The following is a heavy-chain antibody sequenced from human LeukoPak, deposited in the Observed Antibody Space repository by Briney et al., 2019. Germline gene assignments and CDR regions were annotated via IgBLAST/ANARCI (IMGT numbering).Heavy chain of an antibody. J-gene: IGHJ4*02. V-gene: IGHV3-23*01. CDR2: ISGSGGST. D-gene: IGHD1-14*01. Sequence: GGSLRLSCAASGFTFSSYWMSWVRQAPGKGLEWVSAISGSGGSTYYADSVKGRFTISRDNSKNTLYLQMNSLRAEDTAVYYCAKEEILPGARSYFDYWGQGTLVTVSS. CDR1: GFTFSSYW. CDR3: AKEEILPGARSYFDY.